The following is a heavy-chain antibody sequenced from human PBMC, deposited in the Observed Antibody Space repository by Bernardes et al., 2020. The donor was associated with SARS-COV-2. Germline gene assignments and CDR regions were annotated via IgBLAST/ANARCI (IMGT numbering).Heavy chain of an antibody. CDR2: IYHRGNT. D-gene: IGHD6-13*01. J-gene: IGHJ4*02. Sequence: SYTLSLTCTVSGVSIDSYYWSWIRQPPGRGLEWIGIIYHRGNTDYNPSLKSRVSISVDTTKKQISLKLTSVTAADTAVYYCARGKGGQQLAYFDYWGQGTLVTVSS. V-gene: IGHV4-59*12. CDR1: GVSIDSYY. CDR3: ARGKGGQQLAYFDY.